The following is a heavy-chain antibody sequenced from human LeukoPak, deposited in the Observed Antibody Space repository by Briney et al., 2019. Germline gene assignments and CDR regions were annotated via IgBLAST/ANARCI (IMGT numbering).Heavy chain of an antibody. CDR3: ATTSRDVLDYYFAH. CDR1: GITFSIYE. D-gene: IGHD5-24*01. Sequence: GGSLRLSCAASGITFSIYEMNWVRKATGKGLEWVSYYSSGGRTIFYAESVKGRFTISRDNAKNSLYLQMDSLRAEDTALYYCATTSRDVLDYYFAHWGQGTLVTVSS. CDR2: YSSGGRTI. J-gene: IGHJ4*02. V-gene: IGHV3-48*03.